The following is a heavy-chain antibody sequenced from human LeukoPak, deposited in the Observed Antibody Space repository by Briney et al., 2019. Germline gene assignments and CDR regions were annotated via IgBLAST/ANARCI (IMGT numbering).Heavy chain of an antibody. Sequence: SETLSLTCTVSGGSISSGGYYWSWIRQPPGKGLEWIGYIYHSGSTYYNPSLKSRVTISVDRSKNQFSLKLSSVTAADTAVYYCASNAGDRDYWGQGTLVTVSS. CDR3: ASNAGDRDY. D-gene: IGHD7-27*01. J-gene: IGHJ4*02. CDR2: IYHSGST. CDR1: GGSISSGGYY. V-gene: IGHV4-30-2*01.